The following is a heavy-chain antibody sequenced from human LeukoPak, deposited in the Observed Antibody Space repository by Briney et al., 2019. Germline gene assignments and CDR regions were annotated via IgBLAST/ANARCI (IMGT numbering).Heavy chain of an antibody. CDR3: AKVWWGKRTLDY. Sequence: GGSQRLSCVASGFTFSIHGISWVRQAPGKGLEWVSTISGGDDSTYYADSVRGRFTISRDNSKNTLYLQMNSLRAKDTALYYCAKVWWGKRTLDYWGQGNQVTVSS. V-gene: IGHV3-23*01. CDR2: ISGGDDST. CDR1: GFTFSIHG. D-gene: IGHD3-16*01. J-gene: IGHJ4*02.